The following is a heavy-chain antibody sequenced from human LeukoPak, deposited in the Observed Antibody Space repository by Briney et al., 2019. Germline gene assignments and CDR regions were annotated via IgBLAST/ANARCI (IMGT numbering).Heavy chain of an antibody. CDR1: GFTFSNYG. D-gene: IGHD3-3*01. V-gene: IGHV3-30*02. CDR3: ARGSRFGVVGRDAFDI. J-gene: IGHJ3*02. CDR2: IRYDGSHK. Sequence: PGGSLRLSCAASGFTFSNYGMHWVRQAPGKGLEWVAFIRYDGSHKYYADSLKGRFTISRDNSKNTLYLQMNSLRAEDTAVYYCARGSRFGVVGRDAFDIWGQGTMVTVSS.